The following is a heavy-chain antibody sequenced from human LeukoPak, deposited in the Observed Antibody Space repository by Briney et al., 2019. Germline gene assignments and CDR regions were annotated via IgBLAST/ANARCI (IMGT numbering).Heavy chain of an antibody. CDR1: GYTFTDFY. V-gene: IGHV1-2*02. J-gene: IGHJ4*02. CDR3: ARDLVGATGTDY. CDR2: INPNSGGT. Sequence: ASVKVSCKASGYTFTDFYMHWVRQAPGQGLEWMGWINPNSGGTIYAQKFQGRVTLTRDTPISTAYMELSRLRSDDTAVYYCARDLVGATGTDYWGQGTLVTVSS. D-gene: IGHD1-26*01.